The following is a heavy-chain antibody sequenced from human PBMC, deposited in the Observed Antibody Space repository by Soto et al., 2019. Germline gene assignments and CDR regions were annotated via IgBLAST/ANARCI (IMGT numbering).Heavy chain of an antibody. CDR1: GFTFSSYA. D-gene: IGHD5-12*01. CDR3: AKDSIVATINYMDV. J-gene: IGHJ6*03. Sequence: GGSLRLSCAASGFTFSSYAMSWVRQAPGKGLEWVSAISGSGGSTYYADSVKGRFTISRDNSKNTLYLQMNSLRAEDTAVYYCAKDSIVATINYMDVWGKGTTVTVSS. V-gene: IGHV3-23*01. CDR2: ISGSGGST.